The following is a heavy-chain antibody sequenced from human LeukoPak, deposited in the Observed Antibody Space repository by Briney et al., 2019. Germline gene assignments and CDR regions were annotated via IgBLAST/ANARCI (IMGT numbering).Heavy chain of an antibody. D-gene: IGHD1-14*01. CDR1: GFTFSSYS. Sequence: GGSLRLSCAASGFTFSSYSMNWVRQAPGKGLEWVSSISSSSSYIYYADSVKGRFTISRDNAKNSLYLQMNSLRAEDTAVYYCARSTNSYGYYYGMDVWGQGTTVTVSS. V-gene: IGHV3-21*01. J-gene: IGHJ6*02. CDR3: ARSTNSYGYYYGMDV. CDR2: ISSSSSYI.